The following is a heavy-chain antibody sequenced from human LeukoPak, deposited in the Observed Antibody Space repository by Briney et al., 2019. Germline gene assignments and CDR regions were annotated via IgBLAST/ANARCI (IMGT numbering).Heavy chain of an antibody. J-gene: IGHJ4*02. CDR1: VYTFTVYY. CDR2: NNPNSGGT. CDR3: ASLGNPYSSGWTIDY. Sequence: ASVKVSFKASVYTFTVYYMHWVRQAPGQGLEWMGWNNPNSGGTNYAQKFQGRVTMTRDTSISTAYMELSRLRSDDTAVYYCASLGNPYSSGWTIDYWGQGTLVTVSS. D-gene: IGHD6-19*01. V-gene: IGHV1-2*02.